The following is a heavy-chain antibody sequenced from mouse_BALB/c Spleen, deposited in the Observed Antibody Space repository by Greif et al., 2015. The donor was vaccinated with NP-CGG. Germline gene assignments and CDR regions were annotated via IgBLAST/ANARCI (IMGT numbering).Heavy chain of an antibody. CDR2: IDPANGNT. CDR1: GFNIKDTY. V-gene: IGHV14-3*02. J-gene: IGHJ4*01. Sequence: EVKLQESGAELVKPGASVKLSCTASGFNIKDTYMHWVEQRPEQGLEWIGRIDPANGNTKYDPKFQGKATITADTSSNTACLQLSSLTSEDTAVYYCARARPYDAMDYGGQGTAVTVSS. CDR3: ARARPYDAMDY. D-gene: IGHD3-1*01.